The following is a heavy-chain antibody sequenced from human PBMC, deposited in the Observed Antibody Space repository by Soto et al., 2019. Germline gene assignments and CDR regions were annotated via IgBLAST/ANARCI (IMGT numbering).Heavy chain of an antibody. J-gene: IGHJ6*02. V-gene: IGHV1-69*13. CDR2: IIPIFGTA. Sequence: SVEVSCKASGGTFSSYAISWVRQAPGQGLEWMGGIIPIFGTANYAQKFQGRVTITADESTSTAYMELSSLRSEDTAVYYCANGGYYYDSSGYYTGSYYYYGMDVWGQGTTVTVSS. CDR1: GGTFSSYA. CDR3: ANGGYYYDSSGYYTGSYYYYGMDV. D-gene: IGHD3-22*01.